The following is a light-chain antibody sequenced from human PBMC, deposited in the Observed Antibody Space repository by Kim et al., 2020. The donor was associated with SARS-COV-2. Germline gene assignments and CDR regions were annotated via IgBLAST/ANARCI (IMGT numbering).Light chain of an antibody. J-gene: IGLJ2*01. Sequence: VSLGKTVRITGQGASIRSSYAASYQQKPGQAPIVVIYGKNNRPSGIPDRFSGSSSGNTASLTITGTQAGDEAHYYCNSRDSNDNVVFGGGTQLTVL. CDR1: SIRSSY. CDR2: GKN. CDR3: NSRDSNDNVV. V-gene: IGLV3-19*01.